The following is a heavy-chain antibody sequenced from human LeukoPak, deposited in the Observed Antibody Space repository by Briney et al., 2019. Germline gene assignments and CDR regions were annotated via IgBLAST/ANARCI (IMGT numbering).Heavy chain of an antibody. V-gene: IGHV1-69*04. CDR2: IIPILGIA. D-gene: IGHD1-26*01. CDR3: ASWVGARTPGSFDI. J-gene: IGHJ3*02. Sequence: SVKVSCKASGGTFSSYAISWVRQAPGQGLEWMGRIIPILGIANYAQKFQGRVTITVDKSTSTAYMELSSLRSEDTAVYYCASWVGARTPGSFDIWGQGTMVTVSS. CDR1: GGTFSSYA.